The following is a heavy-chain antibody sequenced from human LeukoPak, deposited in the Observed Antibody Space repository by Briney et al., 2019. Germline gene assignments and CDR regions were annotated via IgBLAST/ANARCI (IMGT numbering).Heavy chain of an antibody. V-gene: IGHV4-4*02. CDR3: ARMGYCSSTSCYPEGFDP. CDR1: GGSISSSNW. D-gene: IGHD2-2*01. Sequence: SETLSFTCAVPGGSISSSNWWSWVRQPPGKGLEWIVEIDHSGSTNYNPSLKSRVTISVDKSKNQFSLKLSSVTAADTAVYYCARMGYCSSTSCYPEGFDPWGQGTLVTVSS. J-gene: IGHJ5*02. CDR2: IDHSGST.